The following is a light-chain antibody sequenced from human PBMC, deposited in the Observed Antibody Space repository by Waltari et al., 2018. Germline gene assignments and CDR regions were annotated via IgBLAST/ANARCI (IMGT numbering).Light chain of an antibody. J-gene: IGKJ2*01. V-gene: IGKV3-11*01. CDR1: QSVSSY. CDR3: QQRSNWPLHT. Sequence: IVLTQSPATLSLSPGERATLSCRASQSVSSYLAWYQQRPGQAPRLLIYDASNRATGIPARFSGSGSGTDFTLTISTLEPEDFAVYYCQQRSNWPLHTFGQGTKLEIK. CDR2: DAS.